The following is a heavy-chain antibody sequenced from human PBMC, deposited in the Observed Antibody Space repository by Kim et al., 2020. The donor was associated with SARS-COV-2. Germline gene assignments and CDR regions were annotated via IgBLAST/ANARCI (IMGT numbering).Heavy chain of an antibody. CDR3: ARSRGDIYYFDY. CDR2: IYYSGST. J-gene: IGHJ4*02. CDR1: GGSISSYY. V-gene: IGHV4-59*01. D-gene: IGHD3-3*02. Sequence: SETLSLTCTVSGGSISSYYWSWIRQPPGKGLEWIGYIYYSGSTNYNPSLKSRVTISVDTSKNQFSLKLSSVTAADTAVYYCARSRGDIYYFDYWGQGTLVTVSS.